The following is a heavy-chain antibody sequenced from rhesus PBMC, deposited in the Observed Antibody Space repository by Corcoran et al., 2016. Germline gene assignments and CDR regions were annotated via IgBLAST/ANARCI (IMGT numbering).Heavy chain of an antibody. CDR3: ARDKAAARNFDY. J-gene: IGHJ4*01. V-gene: IGHV4S10*01. D-gene: IGHD6-43*01. Sequence: QVQLQESGPGVVKPSETLSLTCAVSGGSISDSYRWGWIRQPPGKGLEWIGYIYGSSTSTNYNPSLKSRVTISKDTSKNQFSLKLSSVTAADTAVYYCARDKAAARNFDYWGQGVLVTVSS. CDR1: GGSISDSYR. CDR2: IYGSSTST.